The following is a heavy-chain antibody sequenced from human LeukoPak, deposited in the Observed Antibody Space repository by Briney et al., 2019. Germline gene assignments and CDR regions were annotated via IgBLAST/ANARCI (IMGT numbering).Heavy chain of an antibody. J-gene: IGHJ4*02. CDR3: GRDIVDGGDDY. V-gene: IGHV3-7*01. CDR1: GFTFSSYA. CDR2: IKEDGSVQ. D-gene: IGHD2-21*02. Sequence: GGSLRLSCAASGFTFSSYAMSWVRQAPGKGLEWVANIKEDGSVQNYMDSVKGRFTISRDNAKNSVSLQMNSLRAEDTAIYYCGRDIVDGGDDYWGQGTLVTVSS.